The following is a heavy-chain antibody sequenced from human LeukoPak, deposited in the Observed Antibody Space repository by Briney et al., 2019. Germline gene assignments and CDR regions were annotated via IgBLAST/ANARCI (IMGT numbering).Heavy chain of an antibody. Sequence: GGSLRLSCAASGFTFSSYGMHWVRQAPGKGLEWVAVIWYDGSNKYYADSVEGRFTISRDNSKNTPYLQMNSLRAEDTAVYYCAEDREGYGDYWGQGTLVTVSS. CDR1: GFTFSSYG. D-gene: IGHD1-1*01. V-gene: IGHV3-33*06. CDR3: AEDREGYGDY. CDR2: IWYDGSNK. J-gene: IGHJ4*02.